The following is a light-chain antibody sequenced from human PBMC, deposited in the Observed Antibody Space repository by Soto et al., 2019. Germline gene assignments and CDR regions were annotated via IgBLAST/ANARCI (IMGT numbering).Light chain of an antibody. V-gene: IGKV3-20*01. J-gene: IGKJ5*01. CDR2: GAS. CDR3: QQYGSSPIT. Sequence: EVVLPQSPGTLSLSPGERATLPCRASQSVINDYLAWYQQKPGQAPRLLIYGASSRASGFPDRFSGSGSGTDFTLTISRLEPEDFAVYYCQQYGSSPITFAQGTRREI. CDR1: QSVINDY.